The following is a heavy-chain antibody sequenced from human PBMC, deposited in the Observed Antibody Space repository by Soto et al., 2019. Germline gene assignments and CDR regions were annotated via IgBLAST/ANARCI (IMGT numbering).Heavy chain of an antibody. D-gene: IGHD3-9*01. V-gene: IGHV4-34*01. CDR2: INHSGST. CDR1: GGSFSGYY. J-gene: IGHJ4*02. CDR3: ARGQRYFDWLLWAFDY. Sequence: QVQLQQWGAGLLKPSETLSLTCAVYGGSFSGYYWSWIRQPPGKGLEWIGEINHSGSTNYNPSLKSRVTLSVDTSKNQFSLQLSSVTAADTAVYYCARGQRYFDWLLWAFDYWGQGTLVTVSS.